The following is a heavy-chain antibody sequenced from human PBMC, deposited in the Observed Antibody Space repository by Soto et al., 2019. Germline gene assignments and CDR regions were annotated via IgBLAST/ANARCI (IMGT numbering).Heavy chain of an antibody. J-gene: IGHJ4*02. Sequence: ASVKVSCKASGYTFTSYDINWVRQATGQGLEWMGWMNPNSGDTGYAQKFQGRVTMTRSTSITTAYMELSSLRSEDTAVYYCAKVGRFGDYFDYCGQVTPVTVSS. CDR2: MNPNSGDT. D-gene: IGHD3-16*01. CDR3: AKVGRFGDYFDY. V-gene: IGHV1-8*01. CDR1: GYTFTSYD.